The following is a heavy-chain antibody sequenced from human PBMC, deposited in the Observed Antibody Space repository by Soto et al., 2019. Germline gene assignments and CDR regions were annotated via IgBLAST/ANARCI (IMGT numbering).Heavy chain of an antibody. CDR3: VSQRTTVPTQAYFDY. J-gene: IGHJ4*02. D-gene: IGHD4-17*01. CDR1: GGSVTNSSYY. V-gene: IGHV4-39*01. Sequence: SETLSLTCTVSGGSVTNSSYYWGWIRQSPGKGLEWIGSVYYRGRSYSKSSVKSRVTISVDTSKNRFSLSLNSVTTSDTAVYFCVSQRTTVPTQAYFDYWGPGALVTVSS. CDR2: VYYRGRS.